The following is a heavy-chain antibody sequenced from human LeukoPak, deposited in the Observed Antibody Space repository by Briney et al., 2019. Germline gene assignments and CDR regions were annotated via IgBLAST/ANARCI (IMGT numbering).Heavy chain of an antibody. CDR3: AREKGFRFDP. V-gene: IGHV3-11*06. Sequence: AGGSLRLSCAASGFTFSDYYMSWIRQAPGKGLEWVSYISSSSSYTNYADSVKGRFTISRDNAKNSLYLQMNSLRAEDTAVYYCAREKGFRFDPWGQGTLVTVSS. J-gene: IGHJ5*02. CDR1: GFTFSDYY. CDR2: ISSSSSYT. D-gene: IGHD2-21*01.